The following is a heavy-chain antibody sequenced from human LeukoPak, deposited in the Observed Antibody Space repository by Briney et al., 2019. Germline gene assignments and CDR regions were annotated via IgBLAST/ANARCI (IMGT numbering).Heavy chain of an antibody. CDR2: INPNSGGT. J-gene: IGHJ5*02. V-gene: IGHV1-2*06. CDR3: ARDPSAVAGT. D-gene: IGHD6-19*01. Sequence: ASVKVSCKASGYTFTGYYMHWVRQTPGQGLEWMGRINPNSGGTNYAQKFPGRVTMTRDTSTSTAYMELSRLRSDDTAVYYCARDPSAVAGTWGQGTLVTVSS. CDR1: GYTFTGYY.